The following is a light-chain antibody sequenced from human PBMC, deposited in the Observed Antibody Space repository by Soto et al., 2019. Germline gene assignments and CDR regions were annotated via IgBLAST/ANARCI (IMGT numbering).Light chain of an antibody. CDR2: RDS. CDR1: TSNIGDNF. CDR3: QAYDYSLTASV. V-gene: IGLV1-47*01. Sequence: QSVLTQPPSASGTPGQRVTISCSGTTSNIGDNFVYWFQQIPGTAPKLLILRDSQRPSGVPDRFSGSKSGTSASLAITGLQAEDEADYYCQAYDYSLTASVFGGGTKLTVL. J-gene: IGLJ3*02.